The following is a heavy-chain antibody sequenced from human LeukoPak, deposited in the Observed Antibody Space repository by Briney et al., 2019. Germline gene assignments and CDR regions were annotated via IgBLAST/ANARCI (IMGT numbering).Heavy chain of an antibody. CDR1: GFTFSNYW. CDR2: INTDGRST. V-gene: IGHV3-74*01. J-gene: IGHJ5*02. Sequence: GGSLRLSCAASGFTFSNYWMHWVRQAPGKGLVWVSRINTDGRSTSYADSVKGRFTISRDNAKNMLYLQMNSLRAEDTAVYYCAREGRFDNSFDPWGQGTLVTVSS. D-gene: IGHD3-3*01. CDR3: AREGRFDNSFDP.